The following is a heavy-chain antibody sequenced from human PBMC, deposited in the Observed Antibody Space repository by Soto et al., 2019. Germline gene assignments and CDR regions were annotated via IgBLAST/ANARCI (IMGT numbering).Heavy chain of an antibody. Sequence: AASVKVSCKASGYTFTGYAMHWVRQAPGQRLEWMGWINAGNGNTKYSQKFQGRVTITRDTSASTAYMELSSLKSEDTAIYYCARVKAPNKYDSTWSYDYWGQGSLVTVSS. CDR1: GYTFTGYA. CDR3: ARVKAPNKYDSTWSYDY. V-gene: IGHV1-3*01. CDR2: INAGNGNT. D-gene: IGHD6-13*01. J-gene: IGHJ4*02.